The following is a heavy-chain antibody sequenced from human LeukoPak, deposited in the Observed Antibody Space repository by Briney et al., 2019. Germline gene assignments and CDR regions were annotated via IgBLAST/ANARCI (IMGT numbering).Heavy chain of an antibody. V-gene: IGHV3-23*01. Sequence: GGSLRLSCAASGFTFSSYAMSLVRQAPGKGLEWVSAISGSGGSTYYADSVKGRFTISRDNSKNTLYLQMNSLRAEDTAVYYCAKFACSGGSCYGGFDYWGQGTLVTVSS. CDR3: AKFACSGGSCYGGFDY. D-gene: IGHD2-15*01. CDR2: ISGSGGST. J-gene: IGHJ4*02. CDR1: GFTFSSYA.